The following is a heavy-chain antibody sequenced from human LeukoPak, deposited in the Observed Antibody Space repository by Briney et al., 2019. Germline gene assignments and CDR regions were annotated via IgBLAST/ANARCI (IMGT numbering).Heavy chain of an antibody. J-gene: IGHJ3*02. CDR1: GGSISSGGYY. V-gene: IGHV4-31*03. Sequence: SETLSLTCTVSGGSISSGGYYWSWIRQHPGKGLEWIGYIYYSGSTYYNPSLKSRVTISVDTSKNQFSLKLSSVTAADTAVYYCAREAASGGGAFDIWGQGTMVTVSS. CDR3: AREAASGGGAFDI. D-gene: IGHD6-19*01. CDR2: IYYSGST.